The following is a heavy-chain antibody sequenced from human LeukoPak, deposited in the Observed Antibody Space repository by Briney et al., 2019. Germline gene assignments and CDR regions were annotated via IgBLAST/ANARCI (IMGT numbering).Heavy chain of an antibody. D-gene: IGHD3-3*01. CDR3: AKDRGIRFLEWLDAFDI. CDR1: GFTFDEYV. V-gene: IGHV3-43*02. CDR2: INGNGDDS. J-gene: IGHJ3*02. Sequence: GGSLRLSCAASGFTFDEYVMHWVRQAPGQGLEWVSLINGNGDDSYYADSVKGRFTISRDNSKNTLYLQMNSLRAEDTAVYYCAKDRGIRFLEWLDAFDIWGQGTMVTVSS.